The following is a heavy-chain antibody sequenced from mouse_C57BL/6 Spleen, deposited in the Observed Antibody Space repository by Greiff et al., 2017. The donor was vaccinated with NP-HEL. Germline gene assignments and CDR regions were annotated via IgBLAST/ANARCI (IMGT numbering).Heavy chain of an antibody. D-gene: IGHD2-4*01. V-gene: IGHV5-4*01. CDR1: GFTFSSYA. CDR2: ISDGGSYT. Sequence: EVHLVESGGGLVKPGGSLKLSCAASGFTFSSYALSWVRQTPEKRLEWVTTISDGGSYTYYPDNVKGRFTISRDNAKNNLYQQMSQLKSEDTAMYYCAREEDYDEDYFDYWGQGTTLTVSS. J-gene: IGHJ2*01. CDR3: AREEDYDEDYFDY.